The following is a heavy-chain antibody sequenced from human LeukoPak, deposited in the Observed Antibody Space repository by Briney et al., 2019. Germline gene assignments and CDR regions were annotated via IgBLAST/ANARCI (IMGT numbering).Heavy chain of an antibody. CDR1: GGTFSSYA. D-gene: IGHD3-22*01. CDR3: ARDAQDYYDSSGYYYYMDV. J-gene: IGHJ6*03. CDR2: IIPIFGTA. V-gene: IGHV1-69*06. Sequence: ASVKVSCKASGGTFSSYAISWVRQAPGQGLEWMGGIIPIFGTANYAQKFQGRVTITADKSTSTAYMELSSLRSEDTAVYYCARDAQDYYDSSGYYYYMDVWGKGTTVTVSS.